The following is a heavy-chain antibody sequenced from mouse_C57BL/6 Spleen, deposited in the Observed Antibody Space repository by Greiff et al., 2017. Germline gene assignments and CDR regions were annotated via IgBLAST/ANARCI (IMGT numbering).Heavy chain of an antibody. CDR1: GFTFSSYA. V-gene: IGHV5-4*01. Sequence: EVKLMESGGGLVKPGGSLKLSCAASGFTFSSYAMSWVRQTPEKRLEWVATISDGGSYTYYPDNVKGRFTISRDNAKNNLYLQMSHLKSEDTAMYYCARDQGYDGYYGYFDVWGTGTTFTVSS. CDR3: ARDQGYDGYYGYFDV. J-gene: IGHJ1*03. D-gene: IGHD2-3*01. CDR2: ISDGGSYT.